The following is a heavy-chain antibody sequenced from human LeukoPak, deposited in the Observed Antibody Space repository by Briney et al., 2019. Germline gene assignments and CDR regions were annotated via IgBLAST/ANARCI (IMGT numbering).Heavy chain of an antibody. CDR1: GFTFFTHS. CDR2: ISSSSSTI. Sequence: GGSLRLSCAASGFTFFTHSMNWVRQAPGKGLEWTSYISSSSSTIYYADSVKGRFTISRDNARKSLYLQVNSLRDEDTAVYCCARVVVGTNSNWFDPWGQGTLVTVSS. V-gene: IGHV3-48*02. CDR3: ARVVVGTNSNWFDP. D-gene: IGHD1-26*01. J-gene: IGHJ5*02.